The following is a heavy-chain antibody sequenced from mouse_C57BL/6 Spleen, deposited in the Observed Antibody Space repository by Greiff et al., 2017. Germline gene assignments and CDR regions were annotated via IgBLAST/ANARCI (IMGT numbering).Heavy chain of an antibody. CDR1: GFNIKDYY. J-gene: IGHJ3*01. CDR3: TTGGSSPWFAD. CDR2: IDPEDGDT. D-gene: IGHD1-1*01. Sequence: VQLKQSGAELVRPGASVKLSCTASGFNIKDYYMHWVKQRPEQGLEWIGRIDPEDGDTEYAPKFQGKATMTADTSSNTAYLQLSSLTSEDTAVXYGTTGGSSPWFADWGQGTLVTVSA. V-gene: IGHV14-1*01.